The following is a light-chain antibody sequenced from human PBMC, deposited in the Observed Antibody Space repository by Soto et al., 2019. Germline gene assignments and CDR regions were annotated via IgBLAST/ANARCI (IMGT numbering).Light chain of an antibody. CDR3: QAYDYSLTAFV. CDR1: NSNLGAGYD. J-gene: IGLJ3*02. V-gene: IGLV1-40*01. Sequence: QSVLTQPPSVAGAPGQRVTISCTGNNSNLGAGYDVHWYQQLPGAAPKLVIFGNRKRPSGVPERFSGSKSGTSASLAITGLQAEDEADYYCQAYDYSLTAFVFGGGTKVTVL. CDR2: GNR.